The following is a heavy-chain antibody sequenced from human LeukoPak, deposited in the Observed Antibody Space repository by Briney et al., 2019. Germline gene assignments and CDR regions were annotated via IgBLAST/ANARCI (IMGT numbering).Heavy chain of an antibody. J-gene: IGHJ6*04. V-gene: IGHV4-34*01. CDR3: ASRDPSYYDFWP. CDR1: GGSFSGYF. D-gene: IGHD3-3*01. Sequence: SETLSLTCAVFGGSFSGYFWSWIRQPPGKGLEWIGSIYYSGSTYYNPSLKSRVTISVDTSKNQFSLKLSSVTAADTAVYYCASRDPSYYDFWPWGKGTTVTVSS. CDR2: IYYSGST.